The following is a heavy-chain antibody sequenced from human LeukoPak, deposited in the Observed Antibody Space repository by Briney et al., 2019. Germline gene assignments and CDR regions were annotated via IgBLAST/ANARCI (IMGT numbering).Heavy chain of an antibody. J-gene: IGHJ4*02. CDR2: ISSSSSYI. Sequence: PGGSLRLSCAASGFTFSSYIMNWVRQAPGKGLEWVSSISSSSSYIYYADSVKGRFTISRDNAKNSLYLQMNSLRAEDTAVYYCATDAGYGSGSYSYWGQGTLVTVSS. D-gene: IGHD3-10*01. CDR3: ATDAGYGSGSYSY. V-gene: IGHV3-21*01. CDR1: GFTFSSYI.